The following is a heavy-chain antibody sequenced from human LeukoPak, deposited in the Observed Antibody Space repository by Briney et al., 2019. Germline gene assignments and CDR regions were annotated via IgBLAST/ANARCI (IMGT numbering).Heavy chain of an antibody. J-gene: IGHJ4*02. D-gene: IGHD2-2*01. CDR1: GGTFSSYA. Sequence: ASVKVSCKASGGTFSSYAISWVRQAPGQGLEWMGGIIPIFGTANYAQKFQGRVTITAGESTSTAYMELSSLRSEDTAVYYCARMYQSYYFDCWGQGTLVAVSS. CDR3: ARMYQSYYFDC. V-gene: IGHV1-69*13. CDR2: IIPIFGTA.